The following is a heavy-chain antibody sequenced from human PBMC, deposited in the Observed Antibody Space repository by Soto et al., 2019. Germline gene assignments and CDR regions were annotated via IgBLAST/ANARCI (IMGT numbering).Heavy chain of an antibody. Sequence: EVQLLESGGGLVQPGESLRLSCAASGFTSSSYAMSWVRQAPGKGLEWVSVISGSDDSTYYADSVKGRFTISRDNSKNTLYLQMNSMRAEDTAVYYCAKRSSSSTFDYWGKGTLVTVSS. V-gene: IGHV3-23*01. J-gene: IGHJ4*02. CDR3: AKRSSSSTFDY. CDR2: ISGSDDST. D-gene: IGHD6-6*01. CDR1: GFTSSSYA.